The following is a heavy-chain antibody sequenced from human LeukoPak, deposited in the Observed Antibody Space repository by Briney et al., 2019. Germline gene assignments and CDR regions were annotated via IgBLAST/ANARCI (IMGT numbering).Heavy chain of an antibody. D-gene: IGHD4-17*01. CDR1: GFTFSSYG. J-gene: IGHJ4*02. CDR2: ISYDGSNK. CDR3: AKDHGYGDYVLDY. V-gene: IGHV3-30*18. Sequence: GRSLRLSCAASGFTFSSYGMHWVRQAPGKGLEWVAVISYDGSNKYYADSVKGRFTISRDNSKNTLYLQMNSLRAEDTAVYYCAKDHGYGDYVLDYWGQGTLVTVSS.